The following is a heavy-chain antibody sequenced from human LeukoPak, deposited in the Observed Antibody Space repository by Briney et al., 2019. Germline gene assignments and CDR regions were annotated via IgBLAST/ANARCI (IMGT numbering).Heavy chain of an antibody. D-gene: IGHD2-21*01. CDR2: FYYRGST. CDR3: ARELLNAPTPGAY. Sequence: SETLSLTCSVSGGSISSGSYYWGWIRQPPGKGLEWIGSFYYRGSTYYNPSLKRRVSLSVDTSKNQFSLDLYSVTAADTAVYYCARELLNAPTPGAYWGQGILVTVSS. J-gene: IGHJ4*02. CDR1: GGSISSGSYY. V-gene: IGHV4-39*02.